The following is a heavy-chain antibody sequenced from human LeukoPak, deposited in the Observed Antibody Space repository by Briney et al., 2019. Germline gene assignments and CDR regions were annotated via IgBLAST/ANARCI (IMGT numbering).Heavy chain of an antibody. CDR3: ARDGHYGLGTMGYFDN. V-gene: IGHV3-30*04. CDR2: ISANGSNK. CDR1: GFTFDKYA. D-gene: IGHD3-10*01. Sequence: PGGPLRLSCTASGFTFDKYAMEWVRQAPGKGLGWVAVISANGSNKYYGASVRGRFTSSRDNSKNTIYLQMNDVRPEDTAIYYCARDGHYGLGTMGYFDNRGQGTLVTVSS. J-gene: IGHJ4*02.